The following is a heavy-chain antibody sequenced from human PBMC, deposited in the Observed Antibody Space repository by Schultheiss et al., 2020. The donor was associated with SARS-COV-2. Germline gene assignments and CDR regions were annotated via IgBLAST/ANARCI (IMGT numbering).Heavy chain of an antibody. CDR2: IYHSGST. CDR1: GFTFTNHW. Sequence: GSLRLSCAASGFTFTNHWMYWVRQAPGKGLEWIGEIYHSGSTNYNPSLKSRVTISVDTSKNQFSLKLSSVTAADTAVYYCARGRTYCIGGICHPLDYWGQGILVTVSS. D-gene: IGHD2-8*02. J-gene: IGHJ4*02. CDR3: ARGRTYCIGGICHPLDY. V-gene: IGHV4-4*02.